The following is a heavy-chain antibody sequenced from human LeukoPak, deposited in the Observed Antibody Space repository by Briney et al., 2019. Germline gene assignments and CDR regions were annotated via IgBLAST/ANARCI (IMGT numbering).Heavy chain of an antibody. J-gene: IGHJ4*02. V-gene: IGHV3-48*02. CDR1: GFTFSSYS. Sequence: PGGSLRLSCAASGFTFSSYSMNWVRQAPGKGLEWVSYIRSSSSTIYYADSVKGRFTISRDNAKNSLYLQMNSLRDEDTAVYYCARDRRDSSSWYKAFDYWGQGTLVTVSS. D-gene: IGHD6-13*01. CDR3: ARDRRDSSSWYKAFDY. CDR2: IRSSSSTI.